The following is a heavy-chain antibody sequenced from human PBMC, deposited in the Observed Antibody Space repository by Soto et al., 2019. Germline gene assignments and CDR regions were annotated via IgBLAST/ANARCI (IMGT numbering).Heavy chain of an antibody. J-gene: IGHJ4*02. D-gene: IGHD3-22*01. CDR3: ANYRYLDHDSRSYLFDN. V-gene: IGHV3-23*01. CDR2: ISRYGDIT. CDR1: GFTFNIYA. Sequence: EVQLLESGGDLIQPGGSLRLSCAASGFTFNIYAMTWGRQAPGKGLEWVSAISRYGDITYYADSVEGRFTISRDNSKNTLYLQMNSLRAEDTAVYYCANYRYLDHDSRSYLFDNWGQGTLVTVSS.